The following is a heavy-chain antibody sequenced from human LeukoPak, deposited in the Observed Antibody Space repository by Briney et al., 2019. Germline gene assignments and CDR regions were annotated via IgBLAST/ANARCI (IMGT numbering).Heavy chain of an antibody. CDR1: GYTFTGYY. J-gene: IGHJ4*02. V-gene: IGHV1-2*02. Sequence: ASVKVSCKASGYTFTGYYMHWVRQAPGQGLEWMGWINPSSGGTDYAQKFQGRVTMTRNTSISTAYMELSSLRSEDTAVYYCARGYRVLEWLLGRMTRYYFDYWGQGTLVTVSS. CDR3: ARGYRVLEWLLGRMTRYYFDY. D-gene: IGHD3-3*01. CDR2: INPSSGGT.